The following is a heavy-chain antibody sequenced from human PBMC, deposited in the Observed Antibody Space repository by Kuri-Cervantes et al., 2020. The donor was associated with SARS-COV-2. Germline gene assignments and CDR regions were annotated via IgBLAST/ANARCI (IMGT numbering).Heavy chain of an antibody. V-gene: IGHV4-34*01. CDR2: INHSGST. CDR1: GGSFSGYY. CDR3: ARDWRYYDSSGFYSYYFDS. J-gene: IGHJ4*02. D-gene: IGHD3-22*01. Sequence: SETLSLTCAAYGGSFSGYYWSWIRQPPGKGLEWIGEINHSGSTNYNPSLKSRVTISVDTSKNPFSLKLSSVTAADTAVYYCARDWRYYDSSGFYSYYFDSWGQGTLVTVSS.